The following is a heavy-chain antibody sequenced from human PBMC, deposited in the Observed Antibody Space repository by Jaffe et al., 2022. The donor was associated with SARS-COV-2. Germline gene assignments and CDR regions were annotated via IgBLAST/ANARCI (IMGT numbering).Heavy chain of an antibody. CDR1: GYTFTSYG. CDR3: ARNRAVAGSLGRWFDP. V-gene: IGHV1-18*01. Sequence: QVQLVQSGAEVKKPGASVKVSCKASGYTFTSYGISWVRQAPGQGLEWMGWISAYNGNTNYAQKLQGRVTMTTDASTSTAYMELRSLRSDDTAVYYCARNRAVAGSLGRWFDPWGQGTLVTVSS. D-gene: IGHD6-19*01. CDR2: ISAYNGNT. J-gene: IGHJ5*02.